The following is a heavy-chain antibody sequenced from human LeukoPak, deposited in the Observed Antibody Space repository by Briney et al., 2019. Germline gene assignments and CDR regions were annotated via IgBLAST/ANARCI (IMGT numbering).Heavy chain of an antibody. CDR2: IYTSGST. J-gene: IGHJ4*02. CDR1: GGSFSGYY. V-gene: IGHV4-59*10. D-gene: IGHD6-13*01. CDR3: ARGGSSWYFDY. Sequence: SETLSLTCAVYGGSFSGYYWSWIRQPAGKGLEWIGRIYTSGSTNYNPSLKSRVTMSVDTSKNQFSLKLSSVTAADTAVYYCARGGSSWYFDYWGQGTLVTVSS.